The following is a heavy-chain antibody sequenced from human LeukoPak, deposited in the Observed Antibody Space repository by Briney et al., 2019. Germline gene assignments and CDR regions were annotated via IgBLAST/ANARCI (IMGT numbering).Heavy chain of an antibody. CDR3: ASQRWLQSDFDY. J-gene: IGHJ4*02. Sequence: ASVKVSCKASGYTFTAYYMHWVRQAPGQGLDWMGWINPNSGGTNYAQKFQGRVTMTRDTSISTAYMELSRLKSDGTAVYYCASQRWLQSDFDYWGQGTLVTVSS. D-gene: IGHD5-24*01. CDR1: GYTFTAYY. V-gene: IGHV1-2*02. CDR2: INPNSGGT.